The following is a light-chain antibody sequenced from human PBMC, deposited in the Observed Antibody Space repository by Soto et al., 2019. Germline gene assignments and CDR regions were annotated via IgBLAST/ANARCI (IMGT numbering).Light chain of an antibody. CDR3: QQRSNWRLSLT. V-gene: IGKV3-11*01. CDR1: QSVSSY. Sequence: EIVLTQSPATLSSSPGEIATLSCRASQSVSSYLAWYQQKPGQAPRLLIYDASNRATGNPARFSGSGSGTPFNLSISSLEPEDFAVYFFQQRSNWRLSLTFGGGRKVEIK. CDR2: DAS. J-gene: IGKJ4*01.